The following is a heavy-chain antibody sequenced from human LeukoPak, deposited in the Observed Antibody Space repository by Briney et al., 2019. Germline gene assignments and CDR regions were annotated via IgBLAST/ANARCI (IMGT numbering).Heavy chain of an antibody. J-gene: IGHJ4*02. CDR2: IYTSGST. CDR1: GGSISSYY. V-gene: IGHV4-4*07. Sequence: SETLSLTCTVSGGSISSYYWSWIRQPAGKGLEWIGRIYTSGSTNYNPSLKSRVTMSVDTSKNQFSLKLSSVTAADAAVYYCARVHSTIFGVVIIPPYYFDYWGQGTLVTVSS. CDR3: ARVHSTIFGVVIIPPYYFDY. D-gene: IGHD3-3*01.